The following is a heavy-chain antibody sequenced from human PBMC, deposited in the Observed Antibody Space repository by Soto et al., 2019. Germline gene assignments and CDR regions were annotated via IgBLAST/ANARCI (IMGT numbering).Heavy chain of an antibody. J-gene: IGHJ4*02. Sequence: QVQLVQSGAEVKKPGSSVKVSCKASSGAFTNDIITWVRQAPGQGLEWVGRIIPLLDITNYAQKFQGRVTITADKSTSSAFMELNSLISEDTAVYYCARDSPIGSAFSGYDAIDYWGQGTLVTVSS. V-gene: IGHV1-69*08. CDR3: ARDSPIGSAFSGYDAIDY. CDR1: SGAFTNDI. D-gene: IGHD5-12*01. CDR2: IIPLLDIT.